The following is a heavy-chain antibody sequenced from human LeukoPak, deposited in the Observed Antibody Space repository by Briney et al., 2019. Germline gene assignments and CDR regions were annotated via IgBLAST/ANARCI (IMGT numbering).Heavy chain of an antibody. CDR1: GGSVSSGSRY. CDR3: ARDLDYDSSRSDAFDI. V-gene: IGHV4-61*01. D-gene: IGHD3-22*01. Sequence: PSETLSLTCTVSGGSVSSGSRYWSWIRQPPEKGLEWIGYIYYSGSTNYNPSLKSRATISLDTSRNQFSLNLSSVTAADTAVYYCARDLDYDSSRSDAFDIWGQGTMVSVSS. J-gene: IGHJ3*02. CDR2: IYYSGST.